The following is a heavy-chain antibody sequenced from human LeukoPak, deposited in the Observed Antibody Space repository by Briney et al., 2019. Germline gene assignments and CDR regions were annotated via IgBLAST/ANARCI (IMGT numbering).Heavy chain of an antibody. J-gene: IGHJ6*03. CDR1: GFTFSSYS. D-gene: IGHD7-27*01. CDR2: ISSSSSYI. V-gene: IGHV3-21*01. Sequence: PGGSLRLSCAASGFTFSSYSMNWVRQAPGKGLEWVSSISSSSSYIYYADSVKGRFTISRDNAKNSLYLQMNSLRAEDTAVYYCARDERTHKLLSGYYMDVWGKGTTVTVSS. CDR3: ARDERTHKLLSGYYMDV.